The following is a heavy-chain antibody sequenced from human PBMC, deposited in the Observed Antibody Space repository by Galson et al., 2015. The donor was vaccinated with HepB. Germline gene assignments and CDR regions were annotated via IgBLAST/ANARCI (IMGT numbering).Heavy chain of an antibody. D-gene: IGHD2-15*01. CDR1: GYTFTSYG. CDR3: ARLTNTLGYCSGGSCPPFFDY. CDR2: ISAYNGNT. J-gene: IGHJ4*02. V-gene: IGHV1-18*01. Sequence: SVKVSCKASGYTFTSYGISWVRQAPGQGLEWMGWISAYNGNTDYAQKLQGRVTMTTDTSTSTAYMELRSLRSDDTAVYYCARLTNTLGYCSGGSCPPFFDYWGQGTLVTVSS.